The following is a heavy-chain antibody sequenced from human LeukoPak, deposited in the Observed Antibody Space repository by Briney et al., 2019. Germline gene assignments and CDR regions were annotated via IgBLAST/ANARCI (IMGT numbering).Heavy chain of an antibody. CDR3: AKGSVAGTPYFDY. V-gene: IGHV3-53*01. CDR1: GFTVSSNY. CDR2: IYSGGST. J-gene: IGHJ4*02. Sequence: GGSLRLSCAASGFTVSSNYMSWVRQAPGKGLEWVSVIYSGGSTYYADSVKGRFTISRDNSKNTLYLQMNSLRAEDTAVYYCAKGSVAGTPYFDYWGQGTLVTVSS. D-gene: IGHD6-19*01.